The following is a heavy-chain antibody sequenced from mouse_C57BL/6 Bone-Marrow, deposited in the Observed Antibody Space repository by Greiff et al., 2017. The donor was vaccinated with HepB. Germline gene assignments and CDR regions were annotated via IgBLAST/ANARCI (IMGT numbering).Heavy chain of an antibody. CDR3: ARGGRRYFDV. CDR1: GYSITSGYY. CDR2: ISYDGSN. J-gene: IGHJ1*03. V-gene: IGHV3-6*01. D-gene: IGHD3-3*01. Sequence: EVKLMESGPGLVKPSQSLSLTCSVTGYSITSGYYWNWIRQFPGNKLEWMGYISYDGSNNYNPSLKNRISITRDTSKNQFFLKLNSVTTEDTATYYCARGGRRYFDVWGTGTTVTVSS.